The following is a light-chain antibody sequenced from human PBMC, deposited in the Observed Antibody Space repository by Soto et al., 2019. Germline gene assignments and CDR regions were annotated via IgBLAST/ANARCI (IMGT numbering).Light chain of an antibody. CDR2: GAS. Sequence: EIVLTQSPGTLTLSPGERATLSCTASQRVSSSRLACYQRKPGQAPRLLIYGASIMATDIPDRFSCRGSGTDFTLTISRLEPDDFAVYYCQPYGDSPRTFGPGTTVDVK. J-gene: IGKJ3*01. CDR3: QPYGDSPRT. V-gene: IGKV3-20*01. CDR1: QRVSSSR.